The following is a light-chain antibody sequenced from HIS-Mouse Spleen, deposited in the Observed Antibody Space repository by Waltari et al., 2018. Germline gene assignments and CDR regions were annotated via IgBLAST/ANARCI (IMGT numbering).Light chain of an antibody. J-gene: IGLJ2*01. Sequence: QSALTQPASVSGSPGQSITISCTGTSSDVGSYNLVSWYQQPPGKAPELMIYEGSKRPSGVSNRFSGSKSGNTASLTISGLQAEDEADYYCCSYAGSSTYVVFGGGTKLTVL. CDR1: SSDVGSYNL. CDR2: EGS. V-gene: IGLV2-23*01. CDR3: CSYAGSSTYVV.